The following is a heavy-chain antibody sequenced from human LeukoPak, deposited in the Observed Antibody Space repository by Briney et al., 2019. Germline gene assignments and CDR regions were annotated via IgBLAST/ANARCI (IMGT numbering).Heavy chain of an antibody. J-gene: IGHJ6*02. CDR2: ISGSGGST. Sequence: GGSLRLSCAASGLTFSTYAMSWVRLAPGKGLEWVSGISGSGGSTYYADSVKGRFTSSRDNSNNTLYVQMNSLRVEDTAVYYCAKSGGLSGSGRLAMDVWGQGTTVTVSS. CDR3: AKSGGLSGSGRLAMDV. V-gene: IGHV3-23*01. CDR1: GLTFSTYA. D-gene: IGHD3-10*01.